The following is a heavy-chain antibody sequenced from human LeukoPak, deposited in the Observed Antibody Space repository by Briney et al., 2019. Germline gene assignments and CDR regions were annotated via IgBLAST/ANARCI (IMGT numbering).Heavy chain of an antibody. Sequence: SVNVSYKASGFTFTISAVQWVRQARGQRLEWIGWIVVGSGNTNYSQKFQERVTITRDMSTSTAYMELSSLRSEDTAVYYCAVIYEFWSGYYLFDSWGQGTLVTVSS. J-gene: IGHJ4*02. CDR3: AVIYEFWSGYYLFDS. CDR2: IVVGSGNT. CDR1: GFTFTISA. V-gene: IGHV1-58*01. D-gene: IGHD3-3*01.